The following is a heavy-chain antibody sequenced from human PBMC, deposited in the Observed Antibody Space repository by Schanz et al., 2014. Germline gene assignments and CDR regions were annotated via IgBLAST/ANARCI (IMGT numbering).Heavy chain of an antibody. CDR1: GFTFSSYT. Sequence: EVQLLESGGGLVRPGGSLRLSCAASGFTFSSYTMNWVRQAPGKGLEWVSAISGSGGSTGYADSVKGRFTIARDNSNNTVFLQMNSLRAEDTAVYYCAKRVRSLTGNDYWGQGTLVTVSS. J-gene: IGHJ4*02. V-gene: IGHV3-23*01. CDR3: AKRVRSLTGNDY. CDR2: ISGSGGST. D-gene: IGHD3-9*01.